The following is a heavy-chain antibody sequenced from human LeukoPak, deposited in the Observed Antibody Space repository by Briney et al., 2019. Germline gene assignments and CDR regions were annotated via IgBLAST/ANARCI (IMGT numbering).Heavy chain of an antibody. CDR3: ARDKSGSYYGHDAFDI. V-gene: IGHV1-2*02. CDR2: INPNSGGT. J-gene: IGHJ3*02. CDR1: GYTFTGYY. Sequence: GASVKVSCKASGYTFTGYYMHWVRQAPGQGLEWMGWINPNSGGTNYAQKFQGRVTMTRDMSISTAYMELSRLRSDDTAVYYCARDKSGSYYGHDAFDIWGQGTMVTVSS. D-gene: IGHD1-26*01.